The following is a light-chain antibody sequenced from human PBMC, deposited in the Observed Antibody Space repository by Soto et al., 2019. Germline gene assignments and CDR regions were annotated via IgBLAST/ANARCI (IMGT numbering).Light chain of an antibody. CDR3: QQYNSCSWT. CDR1: QSISTW. V-gene: IGKV1-5*01. CDR2: DAS. Sequence: DIQMTQSPSTLSASVGDRVTITCRASQSISTWLAWYQQKPGKAPKVLIYDASRLESGVPSRFSGSGSGTDFTLTISSLQPADFATYYCQQYNSCSWTFGQGTKV. J-gene: IGKJ1*01.